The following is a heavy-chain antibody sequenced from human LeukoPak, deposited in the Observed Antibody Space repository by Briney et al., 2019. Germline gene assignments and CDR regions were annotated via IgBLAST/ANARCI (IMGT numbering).Heavy chain of an antibody. CDR2: ISGNGSST. V-gene: IGHV3-23*01. Sequence: PGGSLRLSCVASGFTFNIYAMSWVRQAPGKGLEWVSGISGNGSSTYYEDSVNGRFTISRDNSKNTLHLQMNSLRAEDTAVYYCAKGGIMLRAVNYDNWGQGTLVTDSS. J-gene: IGHJ4*02. D-gene: IGHD3-10*01. CDR3: AKGGIMLRAVNYDN. CDR1: GFTFNIYA.